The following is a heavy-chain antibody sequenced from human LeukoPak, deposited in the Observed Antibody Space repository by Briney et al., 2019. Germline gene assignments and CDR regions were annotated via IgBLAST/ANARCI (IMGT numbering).Heavy chain of an antibody. CDR2: IYSGGGT. CDR1: GFTLSSNY. CDR3: ATETDDY. D-gene: IGHD2-21*02. Sequence: PGGSLRLSCAASGFTLSSNYRSWVRQAPGKGREGVSVIYSGGGTYYADSLKGGFTISRDTSKNTVYLRMSSIRAEETAVYYCATETDDYWGQGTLVTVSS. V-gene: IGHV3-66*01. J-gene: IGHJ4*02.